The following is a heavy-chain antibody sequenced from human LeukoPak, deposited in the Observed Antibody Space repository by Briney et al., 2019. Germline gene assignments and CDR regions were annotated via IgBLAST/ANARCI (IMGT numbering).Heavy chain of an antibody. Sequence: GGSLRLSCAASGFTFSTYAMHWVRQAPGKGLEWVAVISYDGSSKYYADSVKGRFTVSKDNSKNTLLLQMNSLTVEDTAIYYCAKLISGYYNDAFHIWGQGTVVTVSS. D-gene: IGHD3-22*01. CDR3: AKLISGYYNDAFHI. J-gene: IGHJ3*02. CDR2: ISYDGSSK. CDR1: GFTFSTYA. V-gene: IGHV3-30*04.